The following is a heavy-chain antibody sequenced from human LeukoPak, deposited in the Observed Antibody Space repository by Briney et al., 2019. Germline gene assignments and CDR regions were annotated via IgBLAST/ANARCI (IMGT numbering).Heavy chain of an antibody. CDR3: ARGGGFWSGYYSYFDY. V-gene: IGHV3-53*01. D-gene: IGHD3-3*01. Sequence: RSGGSLRLSCAASGFTVSSNYMSWVRQAPGKGLEWVSVIYSGGSTYYADSVKGRFTISRDNSKNTLYLQMNSLRAEDTAVYYCARGGGFWSGYYSYFDYWGQGTLVTVSS. CDR1: GFTVSSNY. CDR2: IYSGGST. J-gene: IGHJ4*02.